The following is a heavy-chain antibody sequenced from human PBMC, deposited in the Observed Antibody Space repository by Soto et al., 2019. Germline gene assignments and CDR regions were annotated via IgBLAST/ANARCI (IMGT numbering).Heavy chain of an antibody. CDR1: GGSISTGGYY. CDR3: ATVRWELHDAFDI. D-gene: IGHD4-17*01. Sequence: QVQLQESGPGLVKPSQTLSLTCTVSGGSISTGGYYWSWIRQHPGRGLEWIGYIYHSGMTFSNPSLQSRVAISIATSENQFSLKRSSVTAADTAVYYCATVRWELHDAFDIWGHGTMVSVSS. J-gene: IGHJ3*02. V-gene: IGHV4-31*03. CDR2: IYHSGMT.